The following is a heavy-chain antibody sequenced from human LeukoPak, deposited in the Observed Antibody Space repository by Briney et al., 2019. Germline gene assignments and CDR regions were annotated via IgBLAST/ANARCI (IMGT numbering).Heavy chain of an antibody. D-gene: IGHD3-3*01. J-gene: IGHJ3*02. CDR3: ARRITIFGVVNPTSAFDI. V-gene: IGHV1-8*01. Sequence: GASVKVSCKASGYTFTSYDINWVRQATGQGLEWMGWMNPNSGNTGYAQKFQGRVTMTRNTSISTAYMELSSLRSEDTAVYYCARRITIFGVVNPTSAFDIWGQGTMVTVSS. CDR1: GYTFTSYD. CDR2: MNPNSGNT.